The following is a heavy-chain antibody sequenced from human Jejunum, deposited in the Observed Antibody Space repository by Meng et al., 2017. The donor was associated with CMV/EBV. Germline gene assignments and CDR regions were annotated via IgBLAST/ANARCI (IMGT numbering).Heavy chain of an antibody. CDR2: IYYSGTT. CDR3: ARGVLEVSNYYYGMDV. Sequence: SSSSSSYYWAWIRQPPGKGLEWIGSIYYSGTTFYNPSLKSRVTISGDMSNNQFSLTLSSLTAADTAVFYCARGVLEVSNYYYGMDVWGQGTTVTVSS. CDR1: SSSSSSYY. V-gene: IGHV4-39*01. J-gene: IGHJ6*02. D-gene: IGHD2-8*02.